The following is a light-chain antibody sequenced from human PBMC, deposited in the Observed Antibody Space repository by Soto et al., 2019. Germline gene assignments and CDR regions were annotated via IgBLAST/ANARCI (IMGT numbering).Light chain of an antibody. V-gene: IGKV1-6*01. Sequence: MTQSPATLPVSPWERATLSCRARQTVSSNYLAWYQQKPGKAPKLLIYAASSLQSGVPPRFSGSGSGTDFTLAISSLQPEDSATYYCLQDINYPWTFGQGTKVDIK. CDR1: QTVSSNY. J-gene: IGKJ1*01. CDR2: AAS. CDR3: LQDINYPWT.